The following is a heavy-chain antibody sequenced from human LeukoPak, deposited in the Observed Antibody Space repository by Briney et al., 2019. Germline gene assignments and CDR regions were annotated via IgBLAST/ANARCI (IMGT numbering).Heavy chain of an antibody. Sequence: GGSLRLSCAASGFTFSSYAMHWVRQAPGKGLEWVAVISYDGSNKYYADSVKGRFTISRDNAKNSLYLQMNSLRAEDTAVYYCARDLVVPAANVDPWGQGTLVTVSS. J-gene: IGHJ5*02. CDR3: ARDLVVPAANVDP. CDR2: ISYDGSNK. D-gene: IGHD2-2*01. CDR1: GFTFSSYA. V-gene: IGHV3-30-3*01.